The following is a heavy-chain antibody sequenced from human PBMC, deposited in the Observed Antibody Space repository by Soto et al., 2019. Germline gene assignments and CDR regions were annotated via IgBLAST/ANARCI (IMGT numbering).Heavy chain of an antibody. V-gene: IGHV1-2*04. CDR3: ARDSGLAGTIHYYYGMDV. Sequence: ASVKVSCKASGYTFTGYYMHWVRQAPGQGLEWMGWINPNSGGTNYAQKFQGWVTMTRDTSISTAYMELSRLRSDDTAVYYCARDSGLAGTIHYYYGMDVWGQGTTVTVSS. CDR1: GYTFTGYY. CDR2: INPNSGGT. J-gene: IGHJ6*02. D-gene: IGHD1-7*01.